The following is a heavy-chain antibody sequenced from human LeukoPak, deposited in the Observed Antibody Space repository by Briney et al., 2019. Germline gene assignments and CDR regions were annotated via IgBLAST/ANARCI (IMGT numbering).Heavy chain of an antibody. J-gene: IGHJ4*02. CDR2: IFSGGST. CDR1: AFPATSNY. D-gene: IGHD6-13*01. V-gene: IGHV3-66*01. Sequence: GGSLRPSCAASAFPATSNYTSWDRQPPGDVMEWVADIFSGGSTYYADSVKGRFTISRDNSKSTLYLQMNSMRAEDTAVYYCARESTPESIAAAGTSVDYWGQGTLVTVSS. CDR3: ARESTPESIAAAGTSVDY.